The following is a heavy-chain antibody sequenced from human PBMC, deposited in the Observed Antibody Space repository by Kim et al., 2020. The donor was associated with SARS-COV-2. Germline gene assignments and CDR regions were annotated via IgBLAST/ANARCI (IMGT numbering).Heavy chain of an antibody. CDR2: LHSGSKSV. J-gene: IGHJ4*02. CDR1: GFTFSTYN. V-gene: IGHV3-48*02. CDR3: ARDRRPGAAGLAFDL. Sequence: GGSLRLSCAASGFTFSTYNMNWVRQAPGKGLEWVSLLHSGSKSVYYTDSVKGRFTVSRDNAKSSLYLQMNSLKDEDTAVYYCARDRRPGAAGLAFDLWGQGTLVTVSS. D-gene: IGHD1-1*01.